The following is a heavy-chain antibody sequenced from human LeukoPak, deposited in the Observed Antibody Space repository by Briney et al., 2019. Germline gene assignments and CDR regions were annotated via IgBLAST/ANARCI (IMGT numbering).Heavy chain of an antibody. D-gene: IGHD6-13*01. Sequence: GGSLRLSCAASGFAVSSKYMTWVRQAPGKGLEWVSVIYSDGSTYYGDSMKGRFTISRDNSKNTLYLLMNSLRAEDTALYYCARLTSGWYGGYFDCWGQGTLVTVSS. CDR1: GFAVSSKY. CDR2: IYSDGST. CDR3: ARLTSGWYGGYFDC. J-gene: IGHJ4*02. V-gene: IGHV3-53*01.